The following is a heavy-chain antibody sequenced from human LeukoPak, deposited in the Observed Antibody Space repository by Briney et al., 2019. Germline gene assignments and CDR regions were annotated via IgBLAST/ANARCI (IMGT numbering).Heavy chain of an antibody. V-gene: IGHV3-30*01. CDR1: GFTFSSYA. CDR2: ISYDGSNK. J-gene: IGHJ5*02. CDR3: AGGSSS. Sequence: GGSLRLSCAASGFTFSSYAMHWVRQAPGKGLEWVAVISYDGSNKYYADSVKGRFTISRDNSKNTLYLQMNSLRAEDTAVYYCAGGSSSWGQGTLVTVSS. D-gene: IGHD6-6*01.